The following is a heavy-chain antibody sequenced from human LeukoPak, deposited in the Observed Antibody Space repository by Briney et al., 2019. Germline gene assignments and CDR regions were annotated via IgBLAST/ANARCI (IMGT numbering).Heavy chain of an antibody. V-gene: IGHV3-33*01. D-gene: IGHD6-13*01. Sequence: PGGSLRLSCAASGFTFSSYGMHWVRQAPGKGLEWGAVIWYDGSNKYYADSVKGRFTISRDNAKDSLYLQMNSLRAEDTAVYYCARGVLAAADDTWFDPWGQGTLVTVSS. CDR1: GFTFSSYG. J-gene: IGHJ5*02. CDR2: IWYDGSNK. CDR3: ARGVLAAADDTWFDP.